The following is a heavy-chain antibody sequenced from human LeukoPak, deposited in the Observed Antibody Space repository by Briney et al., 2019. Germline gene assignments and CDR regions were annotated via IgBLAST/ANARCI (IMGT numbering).Heavy chain of an antibody. CDR3: ARDHSYYFGSQTSTLDV. CDR2: IYYTGSV. CDR1: GASISTGGFY. Sequence: PSETLSLTCTISGASISTGGFYWTWIRQPPGEGLEWIGYIYYTGSVDYNASLKSRLTISLDTSKSRFSLKLNSVTAADTAVYYCARDHSYYFGSQTSTLDVWGQGTAVTVSS. J-gene: IGHJ6*02. D-gene: IGHD3-10*01. V-gene: IGHV4-31*03.